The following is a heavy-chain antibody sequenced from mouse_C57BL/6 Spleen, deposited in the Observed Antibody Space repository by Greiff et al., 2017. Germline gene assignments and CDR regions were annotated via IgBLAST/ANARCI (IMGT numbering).Heavy chain of an antibody. CDR3: ARWDYKGWFAY. J-gene: IGHJ3*01. CDR1: GYTFTSYW. V-gene: IGHV1-50*01. D-gene: IGHD2-4*01. CDR2: IDPSDSYT. Sequence: QVQLQQPGAELVKPGASVKLSCKASGYTFTSYWMQWVKQRPGQGLEWIGEIDPSDSYTNYNQKFKGKATLTVDTSSSTVYMQLSSLTSEDSAVYYCARWDYKGWFAYWGQGTLVTVSA.